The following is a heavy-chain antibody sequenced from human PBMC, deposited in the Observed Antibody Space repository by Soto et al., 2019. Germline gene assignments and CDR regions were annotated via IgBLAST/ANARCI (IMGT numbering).Heavy chain of an antibody. V-gene: IGHV3-13*01. J-gene: IGHJ4*02. CDR3: ARGRYYDSSGYYFYYFDY. D-gene: IGHD3-22*01. CDR1: GFTFSSYD. CDR2: IGTAGDT. Sequence: GGSLRLSCAASGFTFSSYDMHWVRQATGKGLEWVSAIGTAGDTYYPGSVKGRFTISRENAKNSLYLQMNSLRAEDTAVYYCARGRYYDSSGYYFYYFDYWGQGTLVTVSS.